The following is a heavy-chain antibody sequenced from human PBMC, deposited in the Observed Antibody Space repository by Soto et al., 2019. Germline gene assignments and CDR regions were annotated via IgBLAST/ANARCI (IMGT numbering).Heavy chain of an antibody. Sequence: ASVKVSCKVSGYTLTELSMHWVRQAPGKGLEWMGGFDPEDGETIYAQKFQGRVTMTEDTSTDTAYMELSSLRSEDTAVYYCARDQELGYDSTDYYYYGMDVWGQGTTVTVSS. CDR1: GYTLTELS. D-gene: IGHD3-22*01. J-gene: IGHJ6*02. V-gene: IGHV1-24*01. CDR3: ARDQELGYDSTDYYYYGMDV. CDR2: FDPEDGET.